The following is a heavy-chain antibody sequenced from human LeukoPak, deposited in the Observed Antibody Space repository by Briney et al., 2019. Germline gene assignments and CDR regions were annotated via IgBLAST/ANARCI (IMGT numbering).Heavy chain of an antibody. J-gene: IGHJ4*02. D-gene: IGHD3-22*01. CDR2: ITRSSNYI. CDR1: GFTFSSYS. V-gene: IGHV3-21*01. Sequence: GGSLRLSCAASGFTFSSYSMTWVRQAPGKGLEWVSSITRSSNYIYYADSVKGRFTVSRDNAKNSLHLQMNSLRAEDTAVYYCAISSGQYYFDYWGQGTLVTVSS. CDR3: AISSGQYYFDY.